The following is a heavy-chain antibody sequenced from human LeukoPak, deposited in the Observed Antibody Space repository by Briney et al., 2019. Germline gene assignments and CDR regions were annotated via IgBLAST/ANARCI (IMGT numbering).Heavy chain of an antibody. Sequence: GGSLRLSCAASGFTFSSYSMNWVRQAPGKGLEWVSSISSSSSYIYYADSVKGRFTISRDNAKNTLFLQMDSLRADDTAVYYCARAPGGWYGMDVWGQGTTVTV. CDR2: ISSSSSYI. CDR1: GFTFSSYS. CDR3: ARAPGGWYGMDV. D-gene: IGHD6-19*01. J-gene: IGHJ6*02. V-gene: IGHV3-21*01.